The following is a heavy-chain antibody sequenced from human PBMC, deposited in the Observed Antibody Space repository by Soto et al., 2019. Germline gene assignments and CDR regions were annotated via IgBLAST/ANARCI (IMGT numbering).Heavy chain of an antibody. V-gene: IGHV4-34*01. CDR1: GGSFSGYY. CDR2: INHSGST. Sequence: ETLSLPCAVYGGSFSGYYWSWIRQPPGKGLEWIGEINHSGSTNYNPSLKSRVTISVDTSKNQFSLKLSSVTAADTAVYYCARRGPEWFGELQDYWGQGTLVTVSS. J-gene: IGHJ4*02. CDR3: ARRGPEWFGELQDY. D-gene: IGHD3-10*01.